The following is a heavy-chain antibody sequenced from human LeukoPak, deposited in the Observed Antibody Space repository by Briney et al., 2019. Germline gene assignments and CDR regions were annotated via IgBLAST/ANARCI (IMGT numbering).Heavy chain of an antibody. V-gene: IGHV3-48*03. J-gene: IGHJ4*02. Sequence: PGGSLRLSCAASGFTFSSYEMNWVRQAPGKGLEWVSYISSSGSTIYYADSVKGRFTISRDNAKNSLYLQMNSLRAEDTAVYYCAGGAGSGPENYFDYWGQGTLVTVSS. CDR1: GFTFSSYE. CDR3: AGGAGSGPENYFDY. CDR2: ISSSGSTI. D-gene: IGHD6-19*01.